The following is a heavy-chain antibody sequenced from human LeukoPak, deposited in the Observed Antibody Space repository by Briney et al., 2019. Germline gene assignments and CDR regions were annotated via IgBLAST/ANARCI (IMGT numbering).Heavy chain of an antibody. Sequence: GRSLRLSCAVSGITLSNYGMSWVRQAPGKGLEWVAGISDSGGSTNYADSVKGRFTISRDNPKNTLYLQMNSLRVEDTAVYFCAKRGVVIRVILVGFHKEAYYFDSWGQGARVTVSS. D-gene: IGHD3-22*01. V-gene: IGHV3-23*01. CDR3: AKRGVVIRVILVGFHKEAYYFDS. CDR1: GITLSNYG. CDR2: ISDSGGST. J-gene: IGHJ4*02.